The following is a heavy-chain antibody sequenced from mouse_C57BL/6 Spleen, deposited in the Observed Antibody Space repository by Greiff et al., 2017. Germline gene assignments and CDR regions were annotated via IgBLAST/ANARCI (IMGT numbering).Heavy chain of an antibody. Sequence: DVKLQESGPGLVKPSQSLSLTCSVTGYSITSGYYWNWIRQFPGNKLEWMGYISYDGSNNYNPSLKNRISITRDTSKNQFFLKLNSVTTEDTATYYCAKTAQAPFAYWGQGTLVTVSA. CDR3: AKTAQAPFAY. CDR2: ISYDGSN. D-gene: IGHD3-2*02. J-gene: IGHJ3*01. CDR1: GYSITSGYY. V-gene: IGHV3-6*01.